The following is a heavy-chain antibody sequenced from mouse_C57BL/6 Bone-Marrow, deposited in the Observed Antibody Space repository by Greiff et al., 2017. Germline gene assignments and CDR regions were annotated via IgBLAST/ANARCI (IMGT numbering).Heavy chain of an antibody. V-gene: IGHV14-4*01. J-gene: IGHJ2*01. Sequence: EVQLQQSGAELVRPGASVKLSCTASGFNIKDDYMNWVKQRPEQGLEWIGWIDPENGDTEYASKFQGKATITADTSSNTAYLQLSSLTSEDTAVYYCMGDYYCSSYGVDYWGQGTTLTVSS. CDR2: IDPENGDT. CDR3: MGDYYCSSYGVDY. D-gene: IGHD1-1*01. CDR1: GFNIKDDY.